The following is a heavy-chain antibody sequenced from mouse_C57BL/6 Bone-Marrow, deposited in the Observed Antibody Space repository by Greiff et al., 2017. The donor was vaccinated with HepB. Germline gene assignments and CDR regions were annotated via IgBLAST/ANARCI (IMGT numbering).Heavy chain of an antibody. V-gene: IGHV1-50*01. CDR2: IDPSDSYT. CDR1: GYTFTSYG. J-gene: IGHJ3*01. D-gene: IGHD2-4*01. Sequence: QVQLQQPGAELVKPGASVKLSCKASGYTFTSYGMQWVKQRPGQGLEWIGEIDPSDSYTNYNQKFKGKATLTVDTSSSTAYMQLSSLTSEDSAVYYCAREEVYYDYPWFAYWGQGTLVTVSA. CDR3: AREEVYYDYPWFAY.